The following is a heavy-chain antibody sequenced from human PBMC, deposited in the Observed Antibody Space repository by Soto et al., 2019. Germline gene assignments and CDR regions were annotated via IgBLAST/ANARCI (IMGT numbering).Heavy chain of an antibody. CDR3: ARTTVTTRGYYYYYGMDV. J-gene: IGHJ6*02. CDR2: INPNSGGT. CDR1: GYTFTGYY. Sequence: QVQLVQSGAEVKKPGASVKVSCKSSGYTFTGYYMHWVRQAPGQGLEWMGWINPNSGGTNYAQKFQGCVTMTRNTYIRTAYMELSRLRSDDTAVYYCARTTVTTRGYYYYYGMDVWGQGTTVTVSS. D-gene: IGHD4-17*01. V-gene: IGHV1-2*04.